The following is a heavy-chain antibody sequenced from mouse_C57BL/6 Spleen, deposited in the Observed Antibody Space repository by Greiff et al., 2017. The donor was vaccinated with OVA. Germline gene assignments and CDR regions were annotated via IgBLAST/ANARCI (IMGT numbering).Heavy chain of an antibody. D-gene: IGHD1-1*01. Sequence: EVKVVESGGGLVQPGGSMKLSCVASGFTFSNYWMNWVRQSPEKGLEWVAQIRLKSDNYATHYAESVKGRFTISRDDSKSSVYLQMNNLRAEDTGIYYCTGAHYYGSSYGWYFDVWGTGTTVTVSS. J-gene: IGHJ1*03. CDR3: TGAHYYGSSYGWYFDV. CDR1: GFTFSNYW. CDR2: IRLKSDNYAT. V-gene: IGHV6-3*01.